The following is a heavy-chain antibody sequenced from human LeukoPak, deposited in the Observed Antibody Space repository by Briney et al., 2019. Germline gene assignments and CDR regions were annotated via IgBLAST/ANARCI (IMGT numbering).Heavy chain of an antibody. D-gene: IGHD3-22*01. CDR2: ISSSGSTI. J-gene: IGHJ4*02. Sequence: GGSLRLSCAASGFTFSDYYMSWIRQAPGKGLEWVSYISSSGSTIYYADSVKGRFTISRDNAKNSLYLQMNSLRAEDTAVYYCAKSGSITMIVVVDNWGQGTLVTVSS. CDR3: AKSGSITMIVVVDN. CDR1: GFTFSDYY. V-gene: IGHV3-11*01.